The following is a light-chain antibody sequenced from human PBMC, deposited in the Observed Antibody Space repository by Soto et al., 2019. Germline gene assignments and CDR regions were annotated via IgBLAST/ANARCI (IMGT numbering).Light chain of an antibody. CDR2: GAS. Sequence: DIQMTQSPSSLSASIGDRITITCRASQSISTYLNWYQQKPGKAPRLLIYGASTLQNGVPSRFSGSGSTTDYTITISRLQPEDFATYSCQQSFITPPPTFGGGTKVEMK. CDR1: QSISTY. V-gene: IGKV1-39*01. J-gene: IGKJ4*01. CDR3: QQSFITPPPT.